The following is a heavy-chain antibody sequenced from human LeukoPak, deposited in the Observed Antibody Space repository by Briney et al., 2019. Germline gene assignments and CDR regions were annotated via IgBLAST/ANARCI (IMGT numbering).Heavy chain of an antibody. J-gene: IGHJ3*02. D-gene: IGHD3-22*01. CDR1: GFTFSSYG. Sequence: GGSLRLSCAASGFTFSSYGMSWVRRAPGKGLEWVSAISGSGGSTYYADSVKGRFTISRDNSKNTLYLQMNSLRAEDTAVYYCAKTYYDSSGYYYAPDAFDIWGQGTVVTVSS. CDR3: AKTYYDSSGYYYAPDAFDI. CDR2: ISGSGGST. V-gene: IGHV3-23*01.